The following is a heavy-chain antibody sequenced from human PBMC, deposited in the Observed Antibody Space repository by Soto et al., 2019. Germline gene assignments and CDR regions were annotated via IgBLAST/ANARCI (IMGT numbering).Heavy chain of an antibody. J-gene: IGHJ4*02. D-gene: IGHD3-22*01. CDR3: ARDYYDSSGYYSFDY. V-gene: IGHV1-46*01. Sequence: ASVKVSCKASGYTFTSYYMHWVRQAPGQGLEWMGIINPSGGSTSYAQKFQGRVTMTRDTSISTAYMELSRLRSDDTAVYYCARDYYDSSGYYSFDYWGQGTLVTVSS. CDR2: INPSGGST. CDR1: GYTFTSYY.